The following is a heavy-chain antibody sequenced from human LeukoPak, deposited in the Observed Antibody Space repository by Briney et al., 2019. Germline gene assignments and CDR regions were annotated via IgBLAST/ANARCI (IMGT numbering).Heavy chain of an antibody. Sequence: LPGGSLRLSCAASGFTFSTYAMNGVRQAPGKGPEWVSYITNNGSTIYYADSVKGRFTISRDKAENSLYLQMNSLRAEDTAIYYCARDSLPMAVTGPFDHWGQGALVTVSS. CDR3: ARDSLPMAVTGPFDH. D-gene: IGHD6-19*01. CDR1: GFTFSTYA. CDR2: ITNNGSTI. J-gene: IGHJ4*02. V-gene: IGHV3-48*03.